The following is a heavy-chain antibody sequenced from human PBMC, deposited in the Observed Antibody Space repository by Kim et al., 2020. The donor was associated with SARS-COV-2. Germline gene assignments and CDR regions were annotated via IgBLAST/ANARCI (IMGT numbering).Heavy chain of an antibody. V-gene: IGHV3-30-3*01. CDR3: ARDLRWQKGPGAFDI. J-gene: IGHJ3*02. CDR2: ISYDGSNK. Sequence: GGSLRLSCAASGFTFSSYAMHWVRQAPGKGLEWVAVISYDGSNKYYADSVKGRFTISRDNSKNTLYLQMNSLRAEDTAAYYCARDLRWQKGPGAFDICGQGAMVTVSS. D-gene: IGHD2-15*01. CDR1: GFTFSSYA.